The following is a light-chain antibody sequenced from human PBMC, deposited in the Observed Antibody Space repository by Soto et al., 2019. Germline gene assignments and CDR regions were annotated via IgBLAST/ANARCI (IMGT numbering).Light chain of an antibody. J-gene: IGLJ1*01. CDR3: QSYDMSLNNHV. V-gene: IGLV1-40*01. Sequence: QSVLTQPPSVSGAPGQGVTISCTGSSSNIGAPYDVHWYQHLPGTARKLLIYGGNNRPSGVPDRFSGSRSGTSASLAITGLQAEDEADYYCQSYDMSLNNHVFGTGTQVTVL. CDR1: SSNIGAPYD. CDR2: GGN.